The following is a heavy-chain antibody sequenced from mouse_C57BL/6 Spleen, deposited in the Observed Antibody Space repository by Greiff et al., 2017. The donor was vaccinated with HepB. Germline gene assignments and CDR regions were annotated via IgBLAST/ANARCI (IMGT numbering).Heavy chain of an antibody. D-gene: IGHD2-3*01. CDR3: ARAGWLLPYFDY. CDR2: IYPGSGNT. CDR1: GYTFTSYW. V-gene: IGHV1-55*01. J-gene: IGHJ2*01. Sequence: QVQLKQPGAELVKPGASVKMYCKASGYTFTSYWITWVKQRPGQGLEWIGDIYPGSGNTNYNEKFKSKATLTVNTSSSTAYMQLSSLTSEDSAVYYCARAGWLLPYFDYWGQGTTLTVSS.